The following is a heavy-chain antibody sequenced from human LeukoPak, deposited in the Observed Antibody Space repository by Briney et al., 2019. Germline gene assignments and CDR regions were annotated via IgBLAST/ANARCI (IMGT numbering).Heavy chain of an antibody. J-gene: IGHJ5*02. Sequence: GGSLRLSCAASGFTFSSYAMSWVRQAPGKGLEWVAVISYDGSNKYYADSVKGRFTISRDNSKNTLYLQMNSLRAEDTAVYYCARHAGAGNWFDPWGQGTLVTVSS. CDR1: GFTFSSYA. D-gene: IGHD1-26*01. CDR2: ISYDGSNK. V-gene: IGHV3-30-3*01. CDR3: ARHAGAGNWFDP.